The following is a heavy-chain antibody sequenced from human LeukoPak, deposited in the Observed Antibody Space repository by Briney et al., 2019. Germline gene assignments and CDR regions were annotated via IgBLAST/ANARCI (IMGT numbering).Heavy chain of an antibody. CDR3: AREGRITMVRGVTSDAFDI. J-gene: IGHJ3*02. D-gene: IGHD3-10*01. Sequence: SQTLSLTCAISGDSVSSNSAAWNWIRQSPSRGLEWLGRTYYRSKWYNDYAVSVKSRITINPDTSKNQFSLQLNSVTPEDTAVYYCAREGRITMVRGVTSDAFDIWGQGTMVTVSS. CDR1: GDSVSSNSAA. CDR2: TYYRSKWYN. V-gene: IGHV6-1*01.